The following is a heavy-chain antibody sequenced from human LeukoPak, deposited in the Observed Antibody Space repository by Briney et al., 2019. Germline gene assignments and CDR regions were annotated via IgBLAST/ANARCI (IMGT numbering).Heavy chain of an antibody. Sequence: GEPLQISCQGSGYSFTSYWIGWVRQMPGKGLEWMGIIYPGDSDTRYSPSFQGQVTISADKSISTAYLQWSSLKASDTAMYYCARAGGYCSGGRCYFDYWGQGTLVTVSS. CDR3: ARAGGYCSGGRCYFDY. J-gene: IGHJ4*02. CDR1: GYSFTSYW. CDR2: IYPGDSDT. V-gene: IGHV5-51*01. D-gene: IGHD2-15*01.